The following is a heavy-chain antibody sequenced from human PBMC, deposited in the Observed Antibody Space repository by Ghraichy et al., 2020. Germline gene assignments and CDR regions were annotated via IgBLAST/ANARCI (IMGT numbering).Heavy chain of an antibody. Sequence: LSLTCEASGFTSDSYWMTWVRQAPGKGLEWVANIKQDGSEKYYLDSVKGRFIISRDNAKKSVILQINSLRAEDTAVYYCAGGWGWESDSWGQGSLVTVST. CDR1: GFTSDSYW. V-gene: IGHV3-7*01. CDR3: AGGWGWESDS. J-gene: IGHJ5*01. D-gene: IGHD7-27*01. CDR2: IKQDGSEK.